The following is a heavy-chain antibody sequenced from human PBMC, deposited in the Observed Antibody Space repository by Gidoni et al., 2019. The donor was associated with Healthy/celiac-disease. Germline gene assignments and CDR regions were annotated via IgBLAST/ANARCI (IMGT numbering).Heavy chain of an antibody. Sequence: EVQLFESGCGLVQPGGSLRLSCSASGFTFSSYAMSWVRQAPGKGLEWVSAISGSGGSTYYADSVKGRFTISRDKSKNTLYLQMNSLRAEDTAVYYCAKASSKVFDYWGQGTLVTVSS. V-gene: IGHV3-23*01. CDR3: AKASSKVFDY. J-gene: IGHJ4*02. CDR2: ISGSGGST. D-gene: IGHD6-13*01. CDR1: GFTFSSYA.